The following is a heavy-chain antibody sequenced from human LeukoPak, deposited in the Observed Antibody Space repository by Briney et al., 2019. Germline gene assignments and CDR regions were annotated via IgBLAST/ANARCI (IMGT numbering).Heavy chain of an antibody. Sequence: PSETLSLTCTVSGGSISSYYWSWIRQPPGKGLECIGYIYYSGSTYYNPSLKSRVTISVDTSKNQFSLKLSSVTAADTAVYYCARRKGGDCFDYWGQGTLVTVSS. D-gene: IGHD2-21*01. V-gene: IGHV4-59*01. CDR1: GGSISSYY. J-gene: IGHJ4*02. CDR2: IYYSGST. CDR3: ARRKGGDCFDY.